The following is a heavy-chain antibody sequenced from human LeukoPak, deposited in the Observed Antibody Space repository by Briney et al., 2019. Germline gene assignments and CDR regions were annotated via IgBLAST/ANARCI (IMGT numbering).Heavy chain of an antibody. Sequence: SETLSLTCTVSGGSISGYVWNWIRQPPGKGLEWIGYIYYSGSTTYNPYPNNRLTTSPEATKNQSPLKLSSVTAADTTPYYYCGLGYCGSNWCFSDYWGQGNLVSVSS. J-gene: IGHJ4*02. V-gene: IGHV4-59*08. CDR1: GGSISGYV. D-gene: IGHD2-21*01. CDR2: IYYSGST. CDR3: CGLGYCGSNWCFSDY.